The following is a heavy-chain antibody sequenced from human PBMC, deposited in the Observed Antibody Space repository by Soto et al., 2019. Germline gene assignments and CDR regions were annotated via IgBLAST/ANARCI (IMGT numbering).Heavy chain of an antibody. CDR1: GGSISSYF. CDR3: ARDLAAVPRAFDY. J-gene: IGHJ4*02. Sequence: PSETLSLTCTVSGGSISSYFYIWVRQPPGKGLEWIGSVYYTVTTDYNPSLKSRVTISVDTSKTQFSLNLRSVTAADTAVYYCARDLAAVPRAFDYWGRGTRVTVSS. V-gene: IGHV4-59*01. CDR2: VYYTVTT. D-gene: IGHD6-13*01.